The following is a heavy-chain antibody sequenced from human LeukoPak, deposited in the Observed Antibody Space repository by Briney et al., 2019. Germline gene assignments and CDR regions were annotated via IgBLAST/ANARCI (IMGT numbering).Heavy chain of an antibody. D-gene: IGHD2-2*01. J-gene: IGHJ6*03. CDR3: ARDRAYCSSTSCQIGLVYYYYYYMDV. Sequence: WASVKVSCKASGYTFTGYYIHWVRQAPGQGLEWMGWINPNSGGTNYAQKFQGRVTMTRDTPISTAYMELSRLTSDDTAVYYCARDRAYCSSTSCQIGLVYYYYYYMDVWGKGTTVTVSS. CDR2: INPNSGGT. CDR1: GYTFTGYY. V-gene: IGHV1-2*02.